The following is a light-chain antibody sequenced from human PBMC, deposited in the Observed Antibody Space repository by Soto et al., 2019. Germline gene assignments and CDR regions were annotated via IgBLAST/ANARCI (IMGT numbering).Light chain of an antibody. V-gene: IGKV3-20*01. J-gene: IGKJ2*01. Sequence: EIVLTQSPATLSLSPGEGATLSCRASQSVSSSYLAWYQQKPGQAPRLLIYGASSRATGIPDRFSGSGSGTDFTLTISRLEPEDFAVYYCQQYGSSPPFTFGQGTKLEIK. CDR3: QQYGSSPPFT. CDR1: QSVSSSY. CDR2: GAS.